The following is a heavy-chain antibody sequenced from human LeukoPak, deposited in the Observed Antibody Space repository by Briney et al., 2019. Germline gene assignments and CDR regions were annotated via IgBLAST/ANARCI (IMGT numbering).Heavy chain of an antibody. CDR1: GFTFSSYW. J-gene: IGHJ4*02. CDR3: ARVYSGYYSYYFDY. CDR2: IKQDGSEK. Sequence: GGSLRLSCAASGFTFSSYWMSWVRQAPGKGLEWVANIKQDGSEKYYVDSVKGRFTISRDNAKNSLYLQMNSLRAEDTAVYYCARVYSGYYSYYFDYWGQGTLVTVSS. D-gene: IGHD3-22*01. V-gene: IGHV3-7*01.